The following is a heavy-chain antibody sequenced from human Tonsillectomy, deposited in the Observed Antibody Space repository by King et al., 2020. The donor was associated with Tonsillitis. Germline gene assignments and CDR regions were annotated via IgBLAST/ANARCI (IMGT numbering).Heavy chain of an antibody. CDR1: GGSISSSSYY. V-gene: IGHV4-39*01. CDR3: ARQGRGYSGYGLDY. Sequence: LQLQESGPGLVKPSETLSLTCTVSGGSISSSSYYWGWIRQPPGKGLEWIGSFYYSGSTYYNPSLKSRVTISVDTSTNQFSLKLSSVTAADTAVYYCARQGRGYSGYGLDYWGQGTLVTVSS. J-gene: IGHJ4*02. D-gene: IGHD5-12*01. CDR2: FYYSGST.